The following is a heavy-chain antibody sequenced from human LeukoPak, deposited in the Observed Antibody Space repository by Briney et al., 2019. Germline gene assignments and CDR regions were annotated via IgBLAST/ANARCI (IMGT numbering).Heavy chain of an antibody. V-gene: IGHV4-39*07. CDR1: GGSISSRSYS. J-gene: IGHJ4*02. CDR2: MYYTGNT. CDR3: ARDPHWGPGTAMVGGDY. Sequence: SETLSLTCTVSGGSISSRSYSWGWIRQPPGKGLEWIGSMYYTGNTDYNPSLKSRLTMSVDTSKNQFSLKLSSVTAADTAVYYCARDPHWGPGTAMVGGDYWGQGTLVTVSS. D-gene: IGHD5-18*01.